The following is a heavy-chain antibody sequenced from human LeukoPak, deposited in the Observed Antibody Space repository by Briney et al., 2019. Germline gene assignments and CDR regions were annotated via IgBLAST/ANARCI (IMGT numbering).Heavy chain of an antibody. Sequence: GGSLRLSCAASGFTFRSYAMGWVRQAPGKGLEWVSYISSSSSTIYYADSVKGRFTISRDNAKNSLYLQMNSLRAEDTAVYYCARGYYYDSSGYPTFDYWGQGTLVTVSS. CDR1: GFTFRSYA. CDR3: ARGYYYDSSGYPTFDY. J-gene: IGHJ4*02. D-gene: IGHD3-22*01. CDR2: ISSSSSTI. V-gene: IGHV3-48*04.